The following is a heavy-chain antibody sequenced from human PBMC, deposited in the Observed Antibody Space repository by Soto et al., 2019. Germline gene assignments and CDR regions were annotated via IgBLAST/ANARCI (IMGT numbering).Heavy chain of an antibody. J-gene: IGHJ5*02. V-gene: IGHV3-11*06. CDR3: VRCSSTSCWGEFDP. Sequence: GGSLRLSCAASGFTFSDYYMSWIRQAPGKGLEWVSYISSSSSYTNYADSVKGRFTVSRDNAKNSLYLQMNSLRAEDTAVYYCVRCSSTSCWGEFDPWGQGTLVTVSS. D-gene: IGHD2-2*01. CDR1: GFTFSDYY. CDR2: ISSSSSYT.